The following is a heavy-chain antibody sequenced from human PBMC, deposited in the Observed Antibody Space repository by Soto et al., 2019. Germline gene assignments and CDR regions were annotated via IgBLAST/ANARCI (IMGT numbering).Heavy chain of an antibody. J-gene: IGHJ4*01. V-gene: IGHV1-58*01. Sequence: ASVKVSCKTSGFTFTTSAVQWVRQARGQRLEWIGWIVVGNGKTNYAQKFQDRVAITRDTSTSTSYLEMTGLTSADTAAYYCTADTLQKAVWGQEPWSPSPQ. CDR3: TADTLQKAV. D-gene: IGHD3-10*01. CDR1: GFTFTTSA. CDR2: IVVGNGKT.